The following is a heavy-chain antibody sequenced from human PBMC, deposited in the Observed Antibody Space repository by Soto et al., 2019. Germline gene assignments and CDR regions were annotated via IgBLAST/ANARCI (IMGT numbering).Heavy chain of an antibody. D-gene: IGHD2-2*01. CDR2: IYPGDSDT. J-gene: IGHJ6*02. CDR3: ARLDCSTRRCYSGNFYYGMDV. V-gene: IGHV5-51*07. Sequence: GESLKISCKASGYGFSSYWIGWVHQMPGKGLELMGIIYPGDSDTRYSPSFQGQVTISADKSISTAYLQWSGLKASDTAMYYCARLDCSTRRCYSGNFYYGMDVWGQGTTVTVSS. CDR1: GYGFSSYW.